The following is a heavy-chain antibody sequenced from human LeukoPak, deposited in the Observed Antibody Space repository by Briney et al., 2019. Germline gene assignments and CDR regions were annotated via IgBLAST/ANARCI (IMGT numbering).Heavy chain of an antibody. CDR1: GGTFSSYA. J-gene: IGHJ3*02. V-gene: IGHV1-69*05. CDR2: IIPIFGTA. D-gene: IGHD3-10*01. CDR3: ARGGTYGHAFDI. Sequence: ASVKVSCKASGGTFSSYAISWVRQAPGQGLEWMGGIIPIFGTANYAQKFQGRVTITTDESTSTAYMELSSLRSEDTAVYYCARGGTYGHAFDIWGQGTMVTVSS.